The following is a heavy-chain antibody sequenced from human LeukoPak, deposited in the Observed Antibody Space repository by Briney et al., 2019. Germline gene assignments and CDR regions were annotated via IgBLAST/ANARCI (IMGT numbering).Heavy chain of an antibody. Sequence: PSETLSLTCTVSGGSISSYYWNWIRQPAGKGLEWIGRVYSSGSTNYNPSLKSRVTMSVDTSKNQFFLKLSSVTAADTAVYYCARDPSHNSGFIDYWGQGTLVTVSS. CDR3: ARDPSHNSGFIDY. J-gene: IGHJ4*02. V-gene: IGHV4-4*07. CDR1: GGSISSYY. D-gene: IGHD6-19*01. CDR2: VYSSGST.